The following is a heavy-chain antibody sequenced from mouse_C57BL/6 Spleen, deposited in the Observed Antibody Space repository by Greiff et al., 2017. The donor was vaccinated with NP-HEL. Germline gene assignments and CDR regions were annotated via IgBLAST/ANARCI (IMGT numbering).Heavy chain of an antibody. Sequence: EVQLQQSGPELVKPGASVKISCKASGYTFTDYYMNWVKQSHGKSLEWIGDINPNNGGTSYNQKFKGKATLTVDKSSSTAYMELRSLTSEDSAVYYCARGGGTFYCDYWGQGTTLTVSS. V-gene: IGHV1-26*01. CDR1: GYTFTDYY. CDR3: ARGGGTFYCDY. CDR2: INPNNGGT. D-gene: IGHD4-1*01. J-gene: IGHJ2*01.